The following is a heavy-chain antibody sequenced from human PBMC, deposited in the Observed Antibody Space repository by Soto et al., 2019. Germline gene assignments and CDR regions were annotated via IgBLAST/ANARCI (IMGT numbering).Heavy chain of an antibody. D-gene: IGHD3-16*01. V-gene: IGHV3-30*18. CDR3: AKERYGQLYLGDYGMDV. J-gene: IGHJ6*02. CDR2: ISYDGSNK. CDR1: GFTFSSYG. Sequence: QVQLVESGGGVVQPGTSLRLSCVASGFTFSSYGIHWVRQAPGRGLEWVAVISYDGSNKYYADSVKGRFTISRDNFKNTLYLQMNSLRAEDTAVYYCAKERYGQLYLGDYGMDVWGQGTTVTVSS.